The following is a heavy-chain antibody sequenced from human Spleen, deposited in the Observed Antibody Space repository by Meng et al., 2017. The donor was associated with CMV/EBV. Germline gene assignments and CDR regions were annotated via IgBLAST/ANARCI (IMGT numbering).Heavy chain of an antibody. D-gene: IGHD3/OR15-3a*01. CDR3: ASLHFGPKDSFDS. CDR1: GSTFTNYY. V-gene: IGHV1-46*01. Sequence: ASVKVSCKASGSTFTNYYMHWVRQAPGQGLERMGIINPSGGSTSYAQKFQGRVTMTRDTSTSTVYMELSGLRSEDTAVYYCASLHFGPKDSFDSWGQGTLVTVSS. J-gene: IGHJ4*02. CDR2: INPSGGST.